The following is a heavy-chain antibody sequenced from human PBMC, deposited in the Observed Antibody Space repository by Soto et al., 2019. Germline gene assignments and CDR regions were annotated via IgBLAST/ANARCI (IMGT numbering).Heavy chain of an antibody. CDR2: IIPIFGTA. D-gene: IGHD2-15*01. V-gene: IGHV1-69*01. J-gene: IGHJ6*02. Sequence: QVQLVQSGAEVKKPGSSVKVSCKASGGTFSSYAISWVRQAPGQGLEWMGGIIPIFGTANYAQKFQGRVTITADESTSTAYMELSRLRSEDTAVDYCARDGTCPVVDSYGMDVWGQGTTVTVSS. CDR3: ARDGTCPVVDSYGMDV. CDR1: GGTFSSYA.